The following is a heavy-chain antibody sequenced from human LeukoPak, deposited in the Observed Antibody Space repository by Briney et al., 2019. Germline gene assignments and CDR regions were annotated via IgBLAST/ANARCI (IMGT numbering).Heavy chain of an antibody. Sequence: GGSLRLSCAASGFTFRSYWMTWVRQAPGKGLEWVANIKQDGSEKEYVDSVKGRFTVSRDNISNSLNLEMNSLRADDTAVYFCVRGSRHYEFWSGYYNWLDPWGQGTLVTVSS. CDR1: GFTFRSYW. CDR2: IKQDGSEK. D-gene: IGHD3-3*01. J-gene: IGHJ5*02. CDR3: VRGSRHYEFWSGYYNWLDP. V-gene: IGHV3-7*01.